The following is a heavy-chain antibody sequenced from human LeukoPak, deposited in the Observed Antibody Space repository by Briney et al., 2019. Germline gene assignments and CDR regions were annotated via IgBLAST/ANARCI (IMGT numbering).Heavy chain of an antibody. V-gene: IGHV3-21*01. Sequence: PGGSLRLSCAASGFSLSSYSMNWVRQAPGKGLEWVSSITISSNFIYCADSVKGRFTISRDNAKNSLYLQMNSLRAEDTAVYFCARDGHGDGILTGYSYFGMDVWGQGTTVTVSS. CDR2: ITISSNFI. J-gene: IGHJ6*02. CDR3: ARDGHGDGILTGYSYFGMDV. D-gene: IGHD3-9*01. CDR1: GFSLSSYS.